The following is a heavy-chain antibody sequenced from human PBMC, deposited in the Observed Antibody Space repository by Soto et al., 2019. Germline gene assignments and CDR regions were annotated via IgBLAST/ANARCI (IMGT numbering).Heavy chain of an antibody. CDR2: TYYRSKWYN. D-gene: IGHD3-10*01. Sequence: SQTLSLTCAISGDSVSSNSAAWNWIRQSPSRGLEWLGRTYYRSKWYNDYAVSVKSRITINPDTSKNQFSLQLNSVTPEDTAVYYCAREVVTMVRGVILPDWFDPWGQGTLVTV. J-gene: IGHJ5*02. V-gene: IGHV6-1*01. CDR1: GDSVSSNSAA. CDR3: AREVVTMVRGVILPDWFDP.